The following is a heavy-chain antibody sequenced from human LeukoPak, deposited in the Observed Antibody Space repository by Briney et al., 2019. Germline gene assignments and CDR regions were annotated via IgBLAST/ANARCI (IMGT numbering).Heavy chain of an antibody. V-gene: IGHV1-8*01. CDR1: GYTFTSYD. CDR3: ARSWFGELLYGYYYGMDV. J-gene: IGHJ6*02. D-gene: IGHD3-10*01. CDR2: MNPNSGNT. Sequence: ASVKVSCKASGYTFTSYDINWVRQATGQGLEWMGWMNPNSGNTGYAQKFQGRVTMTRNTSISTAYMELSSLRSEDTAVYYCARSWFGELLYGYYYGMDVRGQGTTVTVSS.